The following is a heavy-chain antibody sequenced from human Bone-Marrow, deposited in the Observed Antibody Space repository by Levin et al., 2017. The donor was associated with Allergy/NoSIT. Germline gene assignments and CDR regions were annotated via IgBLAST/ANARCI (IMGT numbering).Heavy chain of an antibody. J-gene: IGHJ5*01. D-gene: IGHD2-2*01. Sequence: PGGSLRLSCAASGFTFSNYWMHWVRQAPGKGLVWVSHINSDGSNTNYADSVKGRFTISRDNAKNTLYLQMNSLRAEDTVVYYCARGGCSSTSCLDSWGQGTLVTVSP. CDR1: GFTFSNYW. CDR2: INSDGSNT. CDR3: ARGGCSSTSCLDS. V-gene: IGHV3-74*01.